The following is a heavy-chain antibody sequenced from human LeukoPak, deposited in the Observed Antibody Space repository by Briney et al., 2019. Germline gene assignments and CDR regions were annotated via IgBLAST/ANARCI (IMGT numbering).Heavy chain of an antibody. CDR2: IKQDGSEK. J-gene: IGHJ3*02. Sequence: GGSLRLSCAASGFTFSSYWMSWVRQAPGKGLEWVANIKQDGSEKYYVDSVKGRFTISRDNAKNSLYLQMNSLRAEDTAVYYCASEDYYDSSGRSADAFDIWGQGTMVTVSS. D-gene: IGHD3-22*01. CDR1: GFTFSSYW. V-gene: IGHV3-7*01. CDR3: ASEDYYDSSGRSADAFDI.